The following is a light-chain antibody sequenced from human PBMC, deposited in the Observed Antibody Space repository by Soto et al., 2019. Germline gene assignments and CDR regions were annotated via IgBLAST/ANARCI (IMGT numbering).Light chain of an antibody. CDR3: QQYGSSPCT. CDR1: QSVSSSY. Sequence: EIVWTQSPGTLSLSPGERATLSGRASQSVSSSYLAWYQQKPGQAPRLLIYGASSRATGIPDRFSGSGSGTDFTLTISRLEPEDFAVYYCQQYGSSPCTFGQGTKVEIK. CDR2: GAS. V-gene: IGKV3-20*01. J-gene: IGKJ1*01.